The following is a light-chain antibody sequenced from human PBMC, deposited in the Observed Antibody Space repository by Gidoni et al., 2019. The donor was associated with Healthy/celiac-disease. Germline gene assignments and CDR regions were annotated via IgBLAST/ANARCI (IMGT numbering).Light chain of an antibody. CDR3: QAWDSSNVV. CDR2: QDS. CDR1: TLGDKY. Sequence: SYELTQQPSVSVSPGQTASITCSGDTLGDKYACWYQQKPGQSPVLVIYQDSKRPSGIPERFSGSNSGNTATLTISGTQAMDEADYYCQAWDSSNVVFGGGTKLTVL. J-gene: IGLJ2*01. V-gene: IGLV3-1*01.